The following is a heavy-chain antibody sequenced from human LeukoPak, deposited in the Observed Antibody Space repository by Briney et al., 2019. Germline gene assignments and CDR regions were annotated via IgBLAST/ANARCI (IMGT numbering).Heavy chain of an antibody. J-gene: IGHJ4*02. D-gene: IGHD3-3*01. CDR3: ARGADFEAPEAYFDY. CDR1: GYAFTGYY. Sequence: ASVKVSCKASGYAFTGYYMHWVRQAPGQGLEWMGWINPNSGGTNYAQKFQGRVTMTRDTSISTAYMELSRLRSDDTAVYYCARGADFEAPEAYFDYWGQGTLVTVSS. CDR2: INPNSGGT. V-gene: IGHV1-2*02.